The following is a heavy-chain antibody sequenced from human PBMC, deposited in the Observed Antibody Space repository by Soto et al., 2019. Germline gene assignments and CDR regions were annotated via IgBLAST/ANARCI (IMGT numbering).Heavy chain of an antibody. CDR2: INPNSGGT. J-gene: IGHJ6*02. CDR1: GYTFTGYY. CDR3: ARVPGYCYYGMDV. V-gene: IGHV1-2*02. Sequence: ASVKVSCKASGYTFTGYYMHWVRQAPGQGLEWMGWINPNSGGTNYAQKFQGRVTMTRDTSISTAYMELSRLRSDDTAVYYCARVPGYCYYGMDVWGHGTKVTVS.